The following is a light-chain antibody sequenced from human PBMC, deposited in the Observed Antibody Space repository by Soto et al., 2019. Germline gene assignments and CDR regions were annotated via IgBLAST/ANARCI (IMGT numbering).Light chain of an antibody. J-gene: IGKJ4*01. CDR1: QSVSSSY. V-gene: IGKV3-20*01. CDR2: GAS. CDR3: QQCDGSPRLN. Sequence: EIVLPQSPGTLSLSPGERATLSCRASQSVSSSYLAWYQQKPGQAPRLLIYGASSRATGIPDRFSGSGSGTDFTLTISRLEPEDFAVYYCQQCDGSPRLNCGGGTKLEIK.